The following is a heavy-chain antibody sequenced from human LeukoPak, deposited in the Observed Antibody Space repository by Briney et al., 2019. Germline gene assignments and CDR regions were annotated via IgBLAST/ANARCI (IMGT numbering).Heavy chain of an antibody. CDR3: AKDHTGSYYPNWFDP. CDR1: GFIFSSYG. Sequence: PGGSLRLSCAAYGFIFSSYGMHWVRQAPGKGLEWVAVISYDESNKYYADSVKGRFTISRDNSKGTLYLQMNSLRPADTAVYYCAKDHTGSYYPNWFDPWGQGTRVTVSS. D-gene: IGHD3-10*01. J-gene: IGHJ5*02. CDR2: ISYDESNK. V-gene: IGHV3-30*18.